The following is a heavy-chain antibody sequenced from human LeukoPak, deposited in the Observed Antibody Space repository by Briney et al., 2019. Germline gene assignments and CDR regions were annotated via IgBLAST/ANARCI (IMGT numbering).Heavy chain of an antibody. CDR3: ARGWNAADAFDV. V-gene: IGHV4-39*01. J-gene: IGHJ3*01. CDR1: GASISSPNYY. Sequence: SETLSLTCSVSGASISSPNYYRGWIRQSPGKGLEWIANIYSTGSTYYNPSLRSRVSISMDTSSNQFFLRLYSVTAAGTAVFYCARGWNAADAFDVWGQGTMVPVSS. CDR2: IYSTGST. D-gene: IGHD1-1*01.